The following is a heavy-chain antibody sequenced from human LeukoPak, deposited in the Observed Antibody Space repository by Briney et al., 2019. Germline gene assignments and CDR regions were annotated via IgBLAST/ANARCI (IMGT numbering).Heavy chain of an antibody. D-gene: IGHD6-13*01. CDR3: ARDLWGAAAAPYGMDV. J-gene: IGHJ6*02. Sequence: SETLSLTCTVSGGSISSYYWSWIRQPPGKGLEWIGYIYYSGSTDYNPSLKSRVTISVDTSRNQFSLKLSSVTAADTAVYYCARDLWGAAAAPYGMDVWGQGTMVTVSS. V-gene: IGHV4-59*01. CDR2: IYYSGST. CDR1: GGSISSYY.